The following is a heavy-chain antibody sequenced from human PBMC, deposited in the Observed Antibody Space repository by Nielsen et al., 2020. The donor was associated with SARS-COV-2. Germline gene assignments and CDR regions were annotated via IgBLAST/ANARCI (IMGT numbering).Heavy chain of an antibody. V-gene: IGHV4-39*07. Sequence: PGKGLEWIGSIYYSGSTYYNPSLKSRVTISVDTSKNQFSLKLSSVTAADTAVYYCARGATRRYGSGSYYLNYYYMDVWGKGTTVTVSS. CDR3: ARGATRRYGSGSYYLNYYYMDV. CDR2: IYYSGST. J-gene: IGHJ6*03. D-gene: IGHD3-10*01.